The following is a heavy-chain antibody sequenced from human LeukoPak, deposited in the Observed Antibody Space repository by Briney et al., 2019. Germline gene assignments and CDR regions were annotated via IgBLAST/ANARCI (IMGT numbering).Heavy chain of an antibody. CDR2: ISYTGST. Sequence: SETLSLTCTVSGGSIRNYHWSWIRQAPGKGLEWIGYISYTGSTKYNPSLKSRVTISVDTSKNQFTLELSSVTAADTAFYYCARHPPLVGITFHAAFDIWGLGTMVTVSS. CDR3: ARHPPLVGITFHAAFDI. D-gene: IGHD2/OR15-2a*01. J-gene: IGHJ3*02. V-gene: IGHV4-59*08. CDR1: GGSIRNYH.